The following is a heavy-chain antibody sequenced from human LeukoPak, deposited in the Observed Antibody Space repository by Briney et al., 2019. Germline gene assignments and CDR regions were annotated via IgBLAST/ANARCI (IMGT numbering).Heavy chain of an antibody. CDR2: INLDGSQK. CDR1: GFTFSNYW. Sequence: GGSLRLSCAASGFTFSNYWMAWVRQAPGKGPEWVANINLDGSQKYYVDSVKGRFTISRDNAENSLFLHMNTLRAEDTAIYYCAKDRTVGASYWYFDLWGRGTLVTVSS. J-gene: IGHJ2*01. V-gene: IGHV3-7*03. D-gene: IGHD1-26*01. CDR3: AKDRTVGASYWYFDL.